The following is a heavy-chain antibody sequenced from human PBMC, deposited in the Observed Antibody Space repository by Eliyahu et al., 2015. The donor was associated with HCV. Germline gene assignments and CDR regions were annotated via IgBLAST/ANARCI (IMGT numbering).Heavy chain of an antibody. D-gene: IGHD6-19*01. J-gene: IGHJ5*02. V-gene: IGHV4-59*01. Sequence: QVQLQESGPGLVKPSETLSLTCTVSXGSIXTYYWSWXRQXPGKGLEWIGYIYYXGSANYXPSLKSRVTISVDTSKNQLSLKLTSVTAADTAVYYCASGGGGIAVAGTGGWFDPWGQGTLVTVSS. CDR3: ASGGGGIAVAGTGGWFDP. CDR1: XGSIXTYY. CDR2: IYYXGSA.